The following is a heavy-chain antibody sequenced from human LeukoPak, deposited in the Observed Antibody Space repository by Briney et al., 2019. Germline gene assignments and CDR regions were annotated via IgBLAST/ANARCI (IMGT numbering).Heavy chain of an antibody. CDR3: ARCGTVTTHAFDI. CDR1: GFTFSSYW. D-gene: IGHD4-17*01. CDR2: IKQVGTEK. J-gene: IGHJ3*02. Sequence: GRSLRLSCAVSGFTFSSYWMSWVRQAPGKGLEWVANIKQVGTEKYYVDSVKGRFTISRDNAKNSLYLQMNSLRAEDTAVYYCARCGTVTTHAFDIWGQGTMVTVSS. V-gene: IGHV3-7*01.